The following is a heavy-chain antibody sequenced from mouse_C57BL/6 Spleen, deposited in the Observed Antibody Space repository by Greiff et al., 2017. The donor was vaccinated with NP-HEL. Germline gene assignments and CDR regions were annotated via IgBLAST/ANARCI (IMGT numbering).Heavy chain of an antibody. D-gene: IGHD2-4*01. CDR2: IHPNSGST. CDR3: ARTRSTMTLFDY. CDR1: GYTFTSYW. J-gene: IGHJ2*01. V-gene: IGHV1-64*01. Sequence: QVQLQQPGAELVKPGASVKLSCKASGYTFTSYWMHWVKQRPGQGLEWIGMIHPNSGSTNYNEKFKSKATLTVDKSSSTAYMQLSSLTSEDSAVYYFARTRSTMTLFDYWGQGTTRTVSS.